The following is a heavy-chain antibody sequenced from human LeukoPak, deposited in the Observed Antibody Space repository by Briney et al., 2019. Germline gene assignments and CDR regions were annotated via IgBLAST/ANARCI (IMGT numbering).Heavy chain of an antibody. Sequence: QPGGSLRLSCAASGFTFSSYEMNWVRQAPGKGLEWVSYISTTGSSIYYADSVKGRFTISRDNAKNSLYLQMNSLRAEDTAVYYCARGDREYFDYWGQGTLVTVSS. CDR1: GFTFSSYE. CDR2: ISTTGSSI. V-gene: IGHV3-48*03. CDR3: ARGDREYFDY. D-gene: IGHD1-14*01. J-gene: IGHJ4*02.